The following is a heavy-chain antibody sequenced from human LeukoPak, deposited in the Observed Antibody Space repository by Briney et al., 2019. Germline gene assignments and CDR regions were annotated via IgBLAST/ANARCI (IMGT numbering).Heavy chain of an antibody. CDR3: ASMAIEKGSAFDI. CDR2: IYYSGST. J-gene: IGHJ3*02. V-gene: IGHV4-59*01. D-gene: IGHD3-10*01. Sequence: SGTLSLTCTVSGGSISSYYWSWIRQPPGKGLEWIGYIYYSGSTNYNPSLKSRVTISVDTSKNQFSLKLSSVTAADTAVYYCASMAIEKGSAFDIWGQGTMVTVSS. CDR1: GGSISSYY.